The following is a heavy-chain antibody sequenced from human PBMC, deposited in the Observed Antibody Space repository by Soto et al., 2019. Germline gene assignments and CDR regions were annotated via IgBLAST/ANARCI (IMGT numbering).Heavy chain of an antibody. CDR1: GFTFSSYG. D-gene: IGHD3-3*01. J-gene: IGHJ4*02. CDR2: ISYDGSNK. Sequence: QVQLVESGGGVVQPGRSLRLSCAASGFTFSSYGMHWVRQAPGEGLEWVAVISYDGSNKYYADSVKGRFTISRDNSKNTLYPQMNSLRAEDTAVYYCAKDQYYDFWSGPDYWGQGTLVTVSS. CDR3: AKDQYYDFWSGPDY. V-gene: IGHV3-30*18.